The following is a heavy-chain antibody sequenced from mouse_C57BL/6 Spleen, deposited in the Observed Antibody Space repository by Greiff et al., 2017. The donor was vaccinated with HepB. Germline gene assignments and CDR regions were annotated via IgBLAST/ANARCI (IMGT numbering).Heavy chain of an antibody. Sequence: VKQRPGQGLEWIGRIHPSDSDTNYNQKFKGKATLTVDKSSSTAYMQLSSLTSEDSAVYYCAIEGQPGSMDYWGQGTSVTVSS. J-gene: IGHJ4*01. D-gene: IGHD3-3*01. CDR3: AIEGQPGSMDY. CDR2: IHPSDSDT. V-gene: IGHV1-74*01.